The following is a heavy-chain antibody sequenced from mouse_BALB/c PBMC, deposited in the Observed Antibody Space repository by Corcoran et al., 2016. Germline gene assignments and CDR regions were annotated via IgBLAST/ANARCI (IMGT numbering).Heavy chain of an antibody. Sequence: EVQLQQSGAELVKPGASVKLSCTASGFNIKDTNMHWVKQRPEQGLEWIGRIDPANGNTKYDPKFQGKATITAETSSNTAYLQLSSLTSEDTAVYYCARWDWYFDVWGAGTTVTVSS. CDR3: ARWDWYFDV. V-gene: IGHV14-3*02. CDR1: GFNIKDTN. CDR2: IDPANGNT. J-gene: IGHJ1*01.